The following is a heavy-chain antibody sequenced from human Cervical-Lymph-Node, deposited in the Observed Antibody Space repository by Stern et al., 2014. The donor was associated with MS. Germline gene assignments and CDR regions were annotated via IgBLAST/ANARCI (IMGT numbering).Heavy chain of an antibody. Sequence: QVQLQESGPGLVQPSQTLSLTCTVSGGSISSGDYYWSWIRQPPGKGLEWIGYIYYSGSSYYNPSRTSRATSSVDTSTTQLYLRLSSVTAADTAVYYCARGGEYYDSSGYSLLDYWGQGTLVTVSS. CDR2: IYYSGSS. CDR3: ARGGEYYDSSGYSLLDY. J-gene: IGHJ4*02. V-gene: IGHV4-30-4*01. D-gene: IGHD3-22*01. CDR1: GGSISSGDYY.